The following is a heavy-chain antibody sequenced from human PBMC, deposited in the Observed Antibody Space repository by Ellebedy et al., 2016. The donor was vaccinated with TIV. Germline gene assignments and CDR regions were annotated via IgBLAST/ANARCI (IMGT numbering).Heavy chain of an antibody. Sequence: GSLRLXXTVSGGSNSSSSYYWGWIRQPPGKGLEWIGSIYYSGSTYYNPSLKSRVTISVDTSKNQHSLKLSSVTAADTAVYYCARRQDIVLMVYANRAFDYWGQGTLVTVSS. CDR3: ARRQDIVLMVYANRAFDY. D-gene: IGHD2-8*01. V-gene: IGHV4-39*01. CDR2: IYYSGST. J-gene: IGHJ4*02. CDR1: GGSNSSSSYY.